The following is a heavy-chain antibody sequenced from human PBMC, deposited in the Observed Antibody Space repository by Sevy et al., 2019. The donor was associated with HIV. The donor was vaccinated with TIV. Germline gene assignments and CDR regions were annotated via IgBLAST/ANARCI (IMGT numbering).Heavy chain of an antibody. CDR1: GFSVSSNC. J-gene: IGHJ4*02. D-gene: IGHD1-1*01. CDR3: TTSPRPNLADY. Sequence: GGSLRLSCAASGFSVSSNCMSWVRQAPGRGLEWVSIIYGGGETYYAESVKGRFTISRDSSRNTVFLQMNSLRAEDTAIYFCTTSPRPNLADYWGQGSLVTVSS. CDR2: IYGGGET. V-gene: IGHV3-53*01.